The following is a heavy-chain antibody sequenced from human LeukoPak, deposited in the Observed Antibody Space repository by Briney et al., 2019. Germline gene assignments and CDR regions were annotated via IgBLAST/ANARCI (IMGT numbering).Heavy chain of an antibody. CDR1: GYTFTGYY. J-gene: IGHJ6*03. CDR3: ARDLGDGLYYYYMDV. V-gene: IGHV1-2*02. D-gene: IGHD3-16*01. CDR2: INPNSGDT. Sequence: ASVKVSCKASGYTFTGYYMHWVRQAPGQGLEWMGWINPNSGDTNYAQKFQGRVTMTRDTSISTAYMELSRLRSDDTAVYYCARDLGDGLYYYYMDVWGKGTTVTVSS.